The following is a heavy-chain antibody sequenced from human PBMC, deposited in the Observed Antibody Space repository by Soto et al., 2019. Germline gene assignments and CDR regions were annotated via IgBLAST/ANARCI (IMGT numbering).Heavy chain of an antibody. CDR3: VRGSGSLSY. V-gene: IGHV3-48*02. CDR2: ISTTSTI. CDR1: GFTFSIYS. J-gene: IGHJ4*02. D-gene: IGHD2-15*01. Sequence: GGSLRLSCAASGFTFSIYSMNWVRQAPGKGLEWVSHISTTSTISYADSVKGRFTISRDNDKNSLFLQMNILRDDDTAVYYCVRGSGSLSYWGQGALVTVSS.